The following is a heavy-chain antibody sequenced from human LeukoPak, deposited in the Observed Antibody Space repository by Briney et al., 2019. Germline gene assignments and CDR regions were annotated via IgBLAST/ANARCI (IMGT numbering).Heavy chain of an antibody. CDR2: ISYDGSNK. D-gene: IGHD6-13*01. CDR3: ARDYSTAAHSWFDP. J-gene: IGHJ5*02. Sequence: GGSLRLSCAASGFTFSSYAMHWVRQAPGKGLEWVAVISYDGSNKYYADSVKGRFTISRDNSKNTLYLQMNSLRAEDTAVYYCARDYSTAAHSWFDPWGQGTLVTVSS. V-gene: IGHV3-30*04. CDR1: GFTFSSYA.